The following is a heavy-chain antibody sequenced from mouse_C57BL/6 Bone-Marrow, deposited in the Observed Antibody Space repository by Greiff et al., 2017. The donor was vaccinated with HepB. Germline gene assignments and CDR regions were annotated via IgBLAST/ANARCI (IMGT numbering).Heavy chain of an antibody. V-gene: IGHV1-62-2*01. Sequence: VQLQQSGAELVKPGASVKLSCKASGYTFTEYTIHWVKQRSGQGLEWIGWFYPGSGSIKYNEKFKDKATLTADKSSSTVYMELSSLTSEDSAVYVCARHAPREAYQILYFDYWGQGTTLTVSS. D-gene: IGHD2-10*01. J-gene: IGHJ2*01. CDR1: GYTFTEYT. CDR3: ARHAPREAYQILYFDY. CDR2: FYPGSGSI.